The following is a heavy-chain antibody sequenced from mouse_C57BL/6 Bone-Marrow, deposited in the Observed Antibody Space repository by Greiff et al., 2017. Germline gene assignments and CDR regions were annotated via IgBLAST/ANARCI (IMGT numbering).Heavy chain of an antibody. J-gene: IGHJ2*01. V-gene: IGHV1-15*01. D-gene: IGHD1-1*01. CDR1: GYTFTDYE. CDR2: IDPETGGT. CDR3: TSPLLTTVPDY. Sequence: VQLQQSGAELVRPGASVTLSCKASGYTFTDYEMHWVKQTPVHGLEWIGAIDPETGGTAYNQKFKGKAILTAAKSSSTAYMELRSLTSEYSAVYYCTSPLLTTVPDYWGQGTTLTVSS.